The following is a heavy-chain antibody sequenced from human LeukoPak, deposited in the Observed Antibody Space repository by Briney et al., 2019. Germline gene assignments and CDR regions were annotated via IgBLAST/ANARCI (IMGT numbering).Heavy chain of an antibody. Sequence: HPGGSLRLSCAASGFTFISYGMSWVRQAPGKGLEGVSFIYSGGNTHYSDSVKGRFTISRDNSKNTLYLQMNSLRADDTAVYYCARRAGEYSHPYDYWGQGTLVTVSS. D-gene: IGHD4-17*01. J-gene: IGHJ4*02. CDR2: IYSGGNT. CDR1: GFTFISYG. V-gene: IGHV3-23*05. CDR3: ARRAGEYSHPYDY.